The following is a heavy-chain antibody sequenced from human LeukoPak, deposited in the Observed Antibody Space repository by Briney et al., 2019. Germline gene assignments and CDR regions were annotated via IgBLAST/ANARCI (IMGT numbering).Heavy chain of an antibody. CDR1: GGSISSGSYY. CDR2: IYISGST. V-gene: IGHV4-61*02. CDR3: ARAPPYYDFWSGHDWFDP. J-gene: IGHJ5*02. D-gene: IGHD3-3*01. Sequence: SETLSLTCTVSGGSISSGSYYWSWIRQPDGKGLEWIGRIYISGSTNYNPSLKSRVTISVDTSKNQFSLKLSSVTAADTAVYYCARAPPYYDFWSGHDWFDPWGQGTLVTVSS.